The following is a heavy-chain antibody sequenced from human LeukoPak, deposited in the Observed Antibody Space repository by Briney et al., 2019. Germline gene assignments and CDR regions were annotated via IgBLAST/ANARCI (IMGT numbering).Heavy chain of an antibody. CDR1: GYTFTSYC. J-gene: IGHJ4*02. CDR3: ARGDYYDSSGPPYFDY. D-gene: IGHD3-22*01. CDR2: INPSGGST. Sequence: GASVKVSCKASGYTFTSYCMHWVRQAPGQGLEWMGIINPSGGSTSYAQKFQGRVTMTRDTSTSTVYMELSSLRSEDTAVYYCARGDYYDSSGPPYFDYWGQGTLVTVSS. V-gene: IGHV1-46*01.